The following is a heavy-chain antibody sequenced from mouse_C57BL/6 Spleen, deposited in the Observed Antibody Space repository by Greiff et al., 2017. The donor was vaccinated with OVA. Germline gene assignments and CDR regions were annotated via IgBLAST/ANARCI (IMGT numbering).Heavy chain of an antibody. D-gene: IGHD2-4*01. J-gene: IGHJ4*01. CDR1: GFTFSDYY. Sequence: EVKLEESGGGLVQPGGSLKLSCAASGFTFSDYYMYWVRQTPEKRLEWVAYISNGGGSTYYPDTVKGRFTISRDNAKNTLYLQMSRLKSEDTAMYYCARGIYYDYDEDAMDYWGQGTSVTVSS. CDR3: ARGIYYDYDEDAMDY. V-gene: IGHV5-12*01. CDR2: ISNGGGST.